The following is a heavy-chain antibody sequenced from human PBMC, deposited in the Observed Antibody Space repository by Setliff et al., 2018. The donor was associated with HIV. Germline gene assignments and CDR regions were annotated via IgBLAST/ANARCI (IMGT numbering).Heavy chain of an antibody. D-gene: IGHD3-16*02. CDR2: ISYDGSRI. Sequence: GGSLRLSCVASGFTFSTFAMHWVRQAPGKGLEWVSVISYDGSRISYADSVKGRFTISRDNAKNSLYLQMNSLRAEDTAVYYCARVVVIWENGPNWFDPWGQGTLVTVSS. V-gene: IGHV3-30*07. CDR3: ARVVVIWENGPNWFDP. CDR1: GFTFSTFA. J-gene: IGHJ5*02.